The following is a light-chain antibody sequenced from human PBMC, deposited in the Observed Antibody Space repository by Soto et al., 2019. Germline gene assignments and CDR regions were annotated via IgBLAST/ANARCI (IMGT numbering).Light chain of an antibody. J-gene: IGLJ2*01. Sequence: QSALTQPASVSGSPGQSITISCTGNSSDVGSYNLVSWYQQHPGKAPKLMIYEGSKRPSGVSNRFSGSKSGNTASLTISGLHADDEADYYCCSYARSSTFVFGGGTQLTVL. CDR3: CSYARSSTFV. CDR1: SSDVGSYNL. CDR2: EGS. V-gene: IGLV2-23*03.